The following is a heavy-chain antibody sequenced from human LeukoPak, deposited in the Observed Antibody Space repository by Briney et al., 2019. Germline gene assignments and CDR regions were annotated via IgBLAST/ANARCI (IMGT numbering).Heavy chain of an antibody. Sequence: GGSLRLSCAASGFTFSSYAMHWVRQAPGKGLEWVAVISYDGSNKYYADSVKGRFTISRDNSKNTLYLQMNSLRAEDTAVYYCARAPRRIAVAGTSLDYWGQGTLVTVSS. CDR3: ARAPRRIAVAGTSLDY. CDR2: ISYDGSNK. J-gene: IGHJ4*02. D-gene: IGHD6-19*01. V-gene: IGHV3-30*04. CDR1: GFTFSSYA.